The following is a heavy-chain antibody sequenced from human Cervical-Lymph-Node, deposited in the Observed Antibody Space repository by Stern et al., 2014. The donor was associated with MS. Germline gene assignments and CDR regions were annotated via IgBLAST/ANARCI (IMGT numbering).Heavy chain of an antibody. CDR1: GYTFTSYY. CDR2: INPSGGST. D-gene: IGHD6-19*01. J-gene: IGHJ6*02. V-gene: IGHV1-46*01. Sequence: VQLVQSGAEVKKPGASVKVSCKACGYTFTSYYMHWVRQAPGQGLEWMGIINPSGGSTSYAQKFQGRVTMTRDTSTNTVYMELSRLRSDDTAVYYCAREVAGHRLGMMDVWGQGTTVTVSS. CDR3: AREVAGHRLGMMDV.